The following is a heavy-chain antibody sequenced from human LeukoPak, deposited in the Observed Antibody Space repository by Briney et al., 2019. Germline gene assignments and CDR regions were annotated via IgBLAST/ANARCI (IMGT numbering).Heavy chain of an antibody. D-gene: IGHD3-22*01. CDR3: ARDHDSSGYYLIFDY. V-gene: IGHV1-2*02. J-gene: IGHJ4*02. Sequence: GASVKVSCKASGYTFTSHYMHWVRQAPGQGLEWMGWINPNSGGTNYAQKFQGRVTMTRDTSISTAYMELSRLRSDDTAVYYCARDHDSSGYYLIFDYWGQGTLVTVSS. CDR2: INPNSGGT. CDR1: GYTFTSHY.